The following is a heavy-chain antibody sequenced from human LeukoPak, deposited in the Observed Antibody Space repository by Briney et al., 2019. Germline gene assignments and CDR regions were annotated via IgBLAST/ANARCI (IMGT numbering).Heavy chain of an antibody. Sequence: PGGSLRLSCTASGSAFRTYGMHWVRQAPGGGLEWMAVISYDSKQNYYADSVKGRFTISRDNSKNTLYLQMNSLRLGDTAVYYCAKDPPYSSSWFIFDYWGQGTLVTVSS. CDR3: AKDPPYSSSWFIFDY. D-gene: IGHD6-13*01. CDR1: GSAFRTYG. J-gene: IGHJ4*02. CDR2: ISYDSKQN. V-gene: IGHV3-30*18.